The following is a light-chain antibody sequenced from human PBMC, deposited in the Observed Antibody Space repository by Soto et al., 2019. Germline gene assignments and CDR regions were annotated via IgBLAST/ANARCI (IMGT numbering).Light chain of an antibody. CDR3: QQSNNWPYT. V-gene: IGKV3-15*01. J-gene: IGKJ2*01. CDR2: GAS. Sequence: EIVMTQSPTTLSVSPGERATLSCRASQSVSDNLAWYQRKPGQAPRLLICGASTRATGIPARFSGSGSETEFTLTISSLQSEDFAIYYCQQSNNWPYTFGQGTKVDIK. CDR1: QSVSDN.